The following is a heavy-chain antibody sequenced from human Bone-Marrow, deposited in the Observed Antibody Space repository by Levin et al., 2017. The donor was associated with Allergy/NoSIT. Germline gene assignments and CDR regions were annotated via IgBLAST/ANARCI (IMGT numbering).Heavy chain of an antibody. V-gene: IGHV3-48*03. Sequence: GGSLRLSCAASGLTFSSYEMNWVRQAPGKGLEWVSYIGSSGSTIYYADSVKGRFTISRDNAKNSLYLQMNSLRAEDTAVYYCARQLGNFWSGYNYFDYWGQGTLVTVSS. CDR2: IGSSGSTI. J-gene: IGHJ4*02. CDR3: ARQLGNFWSGYNYFDY. CDR1: GLTFSSYE. D-gene: IGHD3-3*01.